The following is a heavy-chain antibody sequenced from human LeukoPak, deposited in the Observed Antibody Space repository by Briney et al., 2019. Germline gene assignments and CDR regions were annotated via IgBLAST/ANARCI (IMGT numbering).Heavy chain of an antibody. D-gene: IGHD3-22*01. CDR1: GFTFSSYG. J-gene: IGHJ4*02. V-gene: IGHV3-33*01. Sequence: GGSLRLSCAASGFTFSSYGMHWVRQAPGKGLEWVAVIWYDGSNKYYADSVKGRFTISRDNSKNTLYLQMNSLRAEDTAVYYCASFGIVIKDSSGSYYFDYWGQGTLVTVSS. CDR2: IWYDGSNK. CDR3: ASFGIVIKDSSGSYYFDY.